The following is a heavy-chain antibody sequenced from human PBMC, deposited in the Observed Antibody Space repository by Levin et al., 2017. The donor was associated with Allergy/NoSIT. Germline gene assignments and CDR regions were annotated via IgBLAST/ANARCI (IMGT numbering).Heavy chain of an antibody. V-gene: IGHV4-59*01. CDR3: ARGVDTTMVLAY. CDR2: IYYSGTT. Sequence: PSETLSLTCTVSGGSISSYYWSWIRQPPGKGLEWIGYIYYSGTTNYNPSLKSRVTISVDTPKNQFSLKLSSVTAADTAVYFCARGVDTTMVLAYWGQGTLVTVSS. CDR1: GGSISSYY. J-gene: IGHJ4*02. D-gene: IGHD5-18*01.